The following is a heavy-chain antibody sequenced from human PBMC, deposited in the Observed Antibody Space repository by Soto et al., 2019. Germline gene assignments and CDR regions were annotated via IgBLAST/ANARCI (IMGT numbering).Heavy chain of an antibody. J-gene: IGHJ6*02. V-gene: IGHV4-34*01. Sequence: SETLSLTCTVSGGSIRGYYWSWIRQPPGKGLEWIGEIYHSGSTNYNPSLKSRVTISVDTSKNQFSLKLSSVTAADTAVYYCARGVGYCSGGSCYQYYYGMDVWGQGTTVTVSS. CDR1: GGSIRGYY. CDR2: IYHSGST. D-gene: IGHD2-15*01. CDR3: ARGVGYCSGGSCYQYYYGMDV.